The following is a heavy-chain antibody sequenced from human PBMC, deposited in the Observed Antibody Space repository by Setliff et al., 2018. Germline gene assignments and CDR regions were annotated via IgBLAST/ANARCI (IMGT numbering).Heavy chain of an antibody. D-gene: IGHD3-3*01. CDR1: GFTVSTFS. J-gene: IGHJ5*02. CDR2: ISDDGSNE. Sequence: LRLSCAASGFTVSTFSMHWVRQAPVKGLEWVATISDDGSNEFYADSVKGRFTVFRDNSKNTLYLQMNDLRAEDTSVYYCGRDVFDFRTGQGGPWGRGTRVTVSS. CDR3: GRDVFDFRTGQGGP. V-gene: IGHV3-30*03.